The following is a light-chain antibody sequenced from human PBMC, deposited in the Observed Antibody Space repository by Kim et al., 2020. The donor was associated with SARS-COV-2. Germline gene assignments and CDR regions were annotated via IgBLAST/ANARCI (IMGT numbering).Light chain of an antibody. CDR3: QSYDTTNRV. V-gene: IGLV6-57*04. CDR2: ENN. J-gene: IGLJ3*02. Sequence: NFMLTQPRSVSESPEKTVTISCTRSSGSIASNSVPWYEQRPGSAPTTVIYENNQRPSGVPDRFSGSIDSSYNSAALTISGLKTEDEADYYCQSYDTTNRVFGGGTQLTVL. CDR1: SGSIASNS.